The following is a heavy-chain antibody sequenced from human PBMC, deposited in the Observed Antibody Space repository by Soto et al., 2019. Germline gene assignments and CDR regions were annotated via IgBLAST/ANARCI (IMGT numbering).Heavy chain of an antibody. Sequence: QVQLQQSGPRLARPSGTLSLTCVVSGGSISSTNWWTWIRQTPGKGLEWIGEVYHTGSTKYNPSLSNRVTISLDKSNNPFSLNLTSVTAADTAVYYCATLPPRIVVVVLPIPSWGQGTLVTVSS. CDR2: VYHTGST. CDR1: GGSISSTNW. V-gene: IGHV4-4*02. J-gene: IGHJ4*02. D-gene: IGHD2-15*01. CDR3: ATLPPRIVVVVLPIPS.